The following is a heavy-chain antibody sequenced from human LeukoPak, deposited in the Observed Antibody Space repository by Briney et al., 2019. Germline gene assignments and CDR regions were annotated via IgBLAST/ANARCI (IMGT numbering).Heavy chain of an antibody. D-gene: IGHD1-1*01. CDR1: GGSTSSTNYY. Sequence: SETLSLTCTVSGGSTSSTNYYWGWIRQPPGKGLEWIGSIYYSGSTYYNPSLKSRLTISLDTSKNQFSLRLSSVTAADTAFYYCARRYNWNDRWDWGQGTLVAVSP. J-gene: IGHJ4*02. CDR2: IYYSGST. CDR3: ARRYNWNDRWD. V-gene: IGHV4-39*07.